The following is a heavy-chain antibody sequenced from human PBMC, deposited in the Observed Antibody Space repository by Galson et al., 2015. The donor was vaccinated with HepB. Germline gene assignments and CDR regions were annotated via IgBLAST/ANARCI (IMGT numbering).Heavy chain of an antibody. D-gene: IGHD3-22*01. CDR2: IYWNSNFI. J-gene: IGHJ4*02. CDR1: GFTFYDYA. CDR3: AKDRDRSGYFGYYFDY. V-gene: IGHV3-9*01. Sequence: SLRLSCAASGFTFYDYAMHWVRQAPGKGLEWVSGIYWNSNFIVYADSVKGRFTISRDNAKNSLYLQMDSLRVEDTALYYCAKDRDRSGYFGYYFDYWGQGALVTVSS.